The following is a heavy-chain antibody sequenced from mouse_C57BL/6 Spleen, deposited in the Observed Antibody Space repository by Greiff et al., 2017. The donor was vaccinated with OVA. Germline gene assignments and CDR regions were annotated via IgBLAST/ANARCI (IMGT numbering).Heavy chain of an antibody. CDR3: ARRAYDYEFDY. CDR2: INPGSGGT. D-gene: IGHD2-4*01. J-gene: IGHJ2*01. CDR1: GYAFTNYL. Sequence: VQLVESGAELVRPGTSVKVSCKASGYAFTNYLIEWVKQRPGQGLEWIGVINPGSGGTNYNEKFKGKATLTADKSSSTAYMQLSSLTSEDSAVYFCARRAYDYEFDYWGQGTTLTVSS. V-gene: IGHV1-54*01.